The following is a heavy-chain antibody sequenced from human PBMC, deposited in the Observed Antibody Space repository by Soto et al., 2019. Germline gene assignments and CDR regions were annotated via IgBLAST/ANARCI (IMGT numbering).Heavy chain of an antibody. J-gene: IGHJ4*02. V-gene: IGHV3-30-3*01. D-gene: IGHD6-25*01. Sequence: GGSLRLSCAASGFTFSSYAMSWVRQAPGKGLEWVAVISDDGSNTYYADSVKGRFTISRDNSKNTLYLQMNSLRAEDTAVYYCARDLSAFTSNYFDYWGQGTLVTVSS. CDR1: GFTFSSYA. CDR2: ISDDGSNT. CDR3: ARDLSAFTSNYFDY.